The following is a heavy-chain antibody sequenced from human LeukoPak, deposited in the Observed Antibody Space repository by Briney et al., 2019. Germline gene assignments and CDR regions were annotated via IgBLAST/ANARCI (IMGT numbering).Heavy chain of an antibody. D-gene: IGHD3-9*01. CDR3: ARGYDILTGYSFDY. J-gene: IGHJ4*02. CDR1: GGSISSYY. Sequence: PSETLSLICTVSGGSISSYYWSWIRQPPGKGLEWIGYIYYSGSTNYNPSLKSRVTISVDTSKNQFSLKLSSVTAADTAVYYCARGYDILTGYSFDYWGQGTLVTVSS. V-gene: IGHV4-59*01. CDR2: IYYSGST.